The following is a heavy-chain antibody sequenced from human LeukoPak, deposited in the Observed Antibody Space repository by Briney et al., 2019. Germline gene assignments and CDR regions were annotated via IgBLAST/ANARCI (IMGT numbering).Heavy chain of an antibody. D-gene: IGHD3-10*01. V-gene: IGHV3-30*18. Sequence: QTGGSLRLSCAASGFTFSSYGMHWVRQPPPQGLEWVAVISYDCSNKYYENSVHGRFTITRDNSKNTLYLQMNSLRAEDTAVYYCAKGKLGSGKVSYAFDIWGQGTMVTVSS. CDR3: AKGKLGSGKVSYAFDI. CDR1: GFTFSSYG. CDR2: ISYDCSNK. J-gene: IGHJ3*02.